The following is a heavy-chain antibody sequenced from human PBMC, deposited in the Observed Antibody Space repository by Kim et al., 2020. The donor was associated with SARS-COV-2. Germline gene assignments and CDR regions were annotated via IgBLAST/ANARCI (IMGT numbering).Heavy chain of an antibody. D-gene: IGHD6-6*01. CDR2: ISSSSSYI. CDR1: GFTFSSYS. CDR3: ARDQAARPIRNYGMDV. Sequence: GGSLRLSCAASGFTFSSYSMNWVRQAPGKGLEWVSSISSSSSYIYYADSVKGRFTISRDNAKNSLYLQMNSLRAEDTAVYYCARDQAARPIRNYGMDVWGQGTTVTVSS. V-gene: IGHV3-21*01. J-gene: IGHJ6*02.